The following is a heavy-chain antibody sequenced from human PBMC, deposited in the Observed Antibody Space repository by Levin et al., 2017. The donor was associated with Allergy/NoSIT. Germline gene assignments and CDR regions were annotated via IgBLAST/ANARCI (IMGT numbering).Heavy chain of an antibody. CDR2: ISATGDRT. CDR3: ATPSGTVLLWFGEFDY. Sequence: GESLKISCGASGFTFSSYAMSWIRRAPGKGLEWVSAISATGDRTYYADSVKGRFTISRDLSKNTLYLQMNSLSVEDTAIYYCATPSGTVLLWFGEFDYWGQGTLVTVSS. V-gene: IGHV3-23*01. D-gene: IGHD3-10*01. CDR1: GFTFSSYA. J-gene: IGHJ4*02.